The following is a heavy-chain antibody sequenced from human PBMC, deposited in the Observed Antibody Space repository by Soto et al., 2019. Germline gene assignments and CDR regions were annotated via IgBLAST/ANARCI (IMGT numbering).Heavy chain of an antibody. V-gene: IGHV3-23*01. J-gene: IGHJ4*02. Sequence: GGSLRLSCVASGFTFSNYAMSWVRQAPGKGLEWVSTISGSGDSTYYADSVKGRFTMSRDNSKNTLYLQMNSLRAEDTAVYYCASKLTDGGSSDFWGQGTLVTVSS. CDR3: ASKLTDGGSSDF. CDR1: GFTFSNYA. CDR2: ISGSGDST. D-gene: IGHD2-15*01.